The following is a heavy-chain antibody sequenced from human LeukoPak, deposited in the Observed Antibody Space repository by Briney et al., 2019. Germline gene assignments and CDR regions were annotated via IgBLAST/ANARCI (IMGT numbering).Heavy chain of an antibody. CDR3: ARDLGYCSGGSCYFPHYYMDV. Sequence: ASVKVSCKASGYTFTGYYMHWVRQAPGQGLEWMGWINPNSGGTNYAQKFQGRVTMTRDTSISTAYMELSRLRSDDTAVYYCARDLGYCSGGSCYFPHYYMDVWGKGTTVTISS. D-gene: IGHD2-15*01. V-gene: IGHV1-2*02. CDR2: INPNSGGT. J-gene: IGHJ6*03. CDR1: GYTFTGYY.